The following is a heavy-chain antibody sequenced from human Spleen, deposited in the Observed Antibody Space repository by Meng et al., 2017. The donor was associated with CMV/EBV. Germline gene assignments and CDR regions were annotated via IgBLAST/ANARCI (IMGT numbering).Heavy chain of an antibody. Sequence: ASVKVSCKASGYTFGGHFMHWVRQAPGQGLEWMGWIHPNTGVTNHAQSFQGRVTMTSDTSIRTVYMELTSLRSGDTAIYYCARDDNWGPDYWGQGTLVTVSS. D-gene: IGHD7-27*01. CDR2: IHPNTGVT. CDR3: ARDDNWGPDY. J-gene: IGHJ4*02. CDR1: GYTFGGHF. V-gene: IGHV1-2*02.